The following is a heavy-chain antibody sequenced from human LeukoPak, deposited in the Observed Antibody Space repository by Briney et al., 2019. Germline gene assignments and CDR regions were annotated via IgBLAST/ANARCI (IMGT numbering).Heavy chain of an antibody. V-gene: IGHV3-30*02. CDR2: IPYDGSNK. D-gene: IGHD4-17*01. CDR1: GFAFSRHG. Sequence: PGGSLRLSCAASGFAFSRHGIHWVRQAPGKGLEWVAFIPYDGSNKFYADSVKGRFTISRDNSKNTSYLQMNSLRAEDTAVYYCARDPFPRTTVTPWYFQHWGQGTLVTVSS. J-gene: IGHJ1*01. CDR3: ARDPFPRTTVTPWYFQH.